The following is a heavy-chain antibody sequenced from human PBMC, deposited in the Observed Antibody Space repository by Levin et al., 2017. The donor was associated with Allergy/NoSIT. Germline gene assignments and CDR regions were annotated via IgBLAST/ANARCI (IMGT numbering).Heavy chain of an antibody. D-gene: IGHD6-25*01. V-gene: IGHV3-74*01. J-gene: IGHJ5*02. CDR2: INSDGSSS. CDR1: GFIFSHYW. CDR3: ARDRLPSIARRYWGGNWFDP. Sequence: PGGSLRLSCAGSGFIFSHYWMHWVRQTGKGLVWVARINSDGSSSSYAASARGRFTISRDNAKDTLYLEMNSLRAEDTAVYYCARDRLPSIARRYWGGNWFDPWGQGTQVTVSS.